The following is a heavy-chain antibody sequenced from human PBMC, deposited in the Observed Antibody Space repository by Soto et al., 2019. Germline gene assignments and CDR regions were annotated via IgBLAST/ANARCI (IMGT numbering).Heavy chain of an antibody. CDR3: ARAWGYAFDF. Sequence: QVQLQESGPGLVKPSETLSLTCTVSGGSISSYYWSWIRQPPGKGLEWIGYIYYSGSTNYNPSLKRRVTLSVDTYKNQFSLKLSSVTAADMAVYYCARAWGYAFDFWGQGTMVSVSS. D-gene: IGHD7-27*01. CDR2: IYYSGST. V-gene: IGHV4-59*01. J-gene: IGHJ3*01. CDR1: GGSISSYY.